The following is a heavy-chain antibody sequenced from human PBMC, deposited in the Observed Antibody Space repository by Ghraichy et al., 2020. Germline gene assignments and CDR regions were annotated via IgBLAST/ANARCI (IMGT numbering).Heavy chain of an antibody. Sequence: SETLSLTCTVSGGSISPYFWTWIRQPPGKGLEWIGYIYYTGDTYYNPSLKSRVTIAVDTSKNQFSLELRSVTAADTAVYYCARDVRRTTQGGVDGMDVWGQGTTVTVSS. CDR1: GGSISPYF. CDR3: ARDVRRTTQGGVDGMDV. J-gene: IGHJ6*02. D-gene: IGHD3-16*01. V-gene: IGHV4-59*01. CDR2: IYYTGDT.